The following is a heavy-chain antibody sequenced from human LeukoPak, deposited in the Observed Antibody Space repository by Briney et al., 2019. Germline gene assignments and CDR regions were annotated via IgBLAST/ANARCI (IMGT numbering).Heavy chain of an antibody. CDR3: ATPHNYYGSGSYSPLDY. CDR2: MNPNSGNT. D-gene: IGHD3-10*01. V-gene: IGHV1-8*01. J-gene: IGHJ4*02. Sequence: ASVKVSCKASGYTFTSHGISWVRQATGQGLEWMGWMNPNSGNTGYAQKFQGRVTMTRNTSISTAYMELSSLRSEDTAVYYCATPHNYYGSGSYSPLDYWGQGTLVTVSS. CDR1: GYTFTSHG.